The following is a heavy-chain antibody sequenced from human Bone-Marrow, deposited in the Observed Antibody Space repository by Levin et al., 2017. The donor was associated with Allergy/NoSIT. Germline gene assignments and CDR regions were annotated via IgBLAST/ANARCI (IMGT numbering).Heavy chain of an antibody. CDR1: GYTFNTYA. CDR2: ISPYDGTT. Sequence: ASVKVSCKASGYTFNTYAINWIRQAPGQGLEWMGWISPYDGTTKQAQKFQGRVTMTTDTSTSSAHMELRSLTSDDTAVYYCARDRRGVSLPGGGFSDWGHGTLVTVSS. V-gene: IGHV1-18*01. CDR3: ARDRRGVSLPGGGFSD. D-gene: IGHD3-3*01. J-gene: IGHJ4*01.